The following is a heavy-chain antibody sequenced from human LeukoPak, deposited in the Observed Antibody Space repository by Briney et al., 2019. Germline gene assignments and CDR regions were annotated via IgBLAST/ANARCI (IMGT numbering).Heavy chain of an antibody. CDR1: GYTFTSYG. CDR3: ARRGPVGGGWGFDY. V-gene: IGHV1-18*01. D-gene: IGHD6-19*01. J-gene: IGHJ4*02. Sequence: ASVTVSCKASGYTFTSYGISWVRQAPGQGLEGMGWISGYYGNTDSAQNLQGRVTMTRDTSTSTAYMELRSLTSDDTAVYYCARRGPVGGGWGFDYWGQGTLVTVSS. CDR2: ISGYYGNT.